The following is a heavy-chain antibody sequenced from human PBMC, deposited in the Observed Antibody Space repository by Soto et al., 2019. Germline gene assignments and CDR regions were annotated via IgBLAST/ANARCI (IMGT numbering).Heavy chain of an antibody. Sequence: GGSLRLSCSASGFTFSSYAMSWVRQAPWEGRELGSAISGSGGSTYCADSVEGRLTISRDSSKKTQYLPINSVRAEDTAVYYCANVPGQRGWYGYYFGYWGQGNLVTVS. CDR3: ANVPGQRGWYGYYFGY. CDR2: ISGSGGST. CDR1: GFTFSSYA. V-gene: IGHV3-23*01. J-gene: IGHJ4*02. D-gene: IGHD6-19*01.